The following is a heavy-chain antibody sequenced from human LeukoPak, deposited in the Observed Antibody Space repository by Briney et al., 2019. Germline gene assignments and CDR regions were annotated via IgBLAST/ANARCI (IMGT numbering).Heavy chain of an antibody. Sequence: QPGRSLRLSCAASGFTFSSYGTHWVRQAPGKGLGWVAVIWYDGSNKYYADSVKCRFTTSRDNSKNTLYLQMNSLRAEDTAVYYCARSLGSGSYPADYWGQGTLVTVSS. D-gene: IGHD3-10*02. CDR2: IWYDGSNK. CDR3: ARSLGSGSYPADY. V-gene: IGHV3-33*01. J-gene: IGHJ4*02. CDR1: GFTFSSYG.